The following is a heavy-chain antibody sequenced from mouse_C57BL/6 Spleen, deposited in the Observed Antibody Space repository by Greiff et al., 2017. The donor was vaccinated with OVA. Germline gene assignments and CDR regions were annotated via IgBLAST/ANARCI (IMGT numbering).Heavy chain of an antibody. CDR3: TRLRSNFDY. D-gene: IGHD5-1*01. J-gene: IGHJ2*01. V-gene: IGHV1-15*01. CDR1: GYTFTDYE. Sequence: VKLMESGAELVRPGASVTLSCKASGYTFTDYEMHWVKQTPVHGLEWIGAIDPETGGTAYNQKFKGKAILTADKSSSTAYMELRSLTSEDSAVYYCTRLRSNFDYWGQGTTLTVSS. CDR2: IDPETGGT.